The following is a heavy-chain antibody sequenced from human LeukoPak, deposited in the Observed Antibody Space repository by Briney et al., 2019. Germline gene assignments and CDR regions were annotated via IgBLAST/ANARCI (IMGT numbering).Heavy chain of an antibody. CDR1: GGSISSRSYY. V-gene: IGHV4-61*05. D-gene: IGHD6-6*01. Sequence: SETPSLTCTVSGGSISSRSYYWGWIRQPPGKGLEWIGYIYYSGSTNYNPSLKSRATISVDTSKNQFSLKLSSVTAADTAVYYCARGSTARPWDYFDYWGQGTLVTVSS. CDR2: IYYSGST. J-gene: IGHJ4*02. CDR3: ARGSTARPWDYFDY.